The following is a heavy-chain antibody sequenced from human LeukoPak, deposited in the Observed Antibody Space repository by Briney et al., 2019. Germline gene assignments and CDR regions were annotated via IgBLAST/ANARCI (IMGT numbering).Heavy chain of an antibody. CDR2: IYYSGST. V-gene: IGHV4-59*08. J-gene: IGHJ4*02. Sequence: PSETLSLTCTVSGGSISSYYWSWIRQPPGKGLEWIGYIYYSGSTNYNPSLKSRVTISVDTSKNQFSLELSSVTAADTAVYYCARLGGLGVFDYWGQGTLVTASS. D-gene: IGHD3/OR15-3a*01. CDR1: GGSISSYY. CDR3: ARLGGLGVFDY.